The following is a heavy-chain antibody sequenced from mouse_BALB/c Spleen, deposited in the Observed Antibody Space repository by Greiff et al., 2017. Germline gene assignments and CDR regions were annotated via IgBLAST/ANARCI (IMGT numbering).Heavy chain of an antibody. J-gene: IGHJ1*01. CDR3: ARDGDYRYHWYFDV. D-gene: IGHD2-14*01. CDR2: IYPGNVNT. Sequence: QVQLQQSGPELVKPGASVRISCKASGYTFTSYYIHWVKQRPGQGLEWIGWIYPGNVNTKYNEKFKGKATLTADKSSSTAYMQLSSLTSEDSAVYFCARDGDYRYHWYFDVWGAGTTVTVSS. V-gene: IGHV1S56*01. CDR1: GYTFTSYY.